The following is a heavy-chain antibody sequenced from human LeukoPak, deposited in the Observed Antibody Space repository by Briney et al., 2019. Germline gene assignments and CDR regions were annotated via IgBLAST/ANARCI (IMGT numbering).Heavy chain of an antibody. Sequence: GGSLRLSCAASGFTFTGYSMNWVRQAPGKGLEWVSSISSSSSYIYYADSMKGRFTISRDNAKNSLYLQMNSLRAEDTAVYYCARDIYYYDSSGYYFPGGSDYWGQGTLVTVSS. D-gene: IGHD3-22*01. CDR2: ISSSSSYI. V-gene: IGHV3-21*01. CDR3: ARDIYYYDSSGYYFPGGSDY. J-gene: IGHJ4*02. CDR1: GFTFTGYS.